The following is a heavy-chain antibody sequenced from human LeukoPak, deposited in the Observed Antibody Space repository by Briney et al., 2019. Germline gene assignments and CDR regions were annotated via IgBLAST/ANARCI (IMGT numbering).Heavy chain of an antibody. Sequence: GGSLRLSCAASGFTFSSYEMKWVRQAPGKGLEWVSYISSSGSTIYYADSVKGRFTISRDNAKNSLYLQMNSLRAEDTAVYYCARDGSLYDSSGYSPFDYWGQGTLVTVSS. CDR3: ARDGSLYDSSGYSPFDY. V-gene: IGHV3-48*03. J-gene: IGHJ4*02. CDR1: GFTFSSYE. D-gene: IGHD3-22*01. CDR2: ISSSGSTI.